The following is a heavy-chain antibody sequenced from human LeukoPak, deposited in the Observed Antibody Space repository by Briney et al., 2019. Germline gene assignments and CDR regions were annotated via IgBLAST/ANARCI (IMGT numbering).Heavy chain of an antibody. CDR1: EYTFTDYD. V-gene: IGHV1-2*02. Sequence: ASVKVCCKASEYTFTDYDIHWGRQAPGQGLEWIAWINPITGDTNYAQEFQGRVTVTRDTSTSSAYMDLSRLRSDNTALYYCAGDPYGPEGGFDFLGQGNLVNVFS. CDR3: AGDPYGPEGGFDF. D-gene: IGHD3-16*01. CDR2: INPITGDT. J-gene: IGHJ4*02.